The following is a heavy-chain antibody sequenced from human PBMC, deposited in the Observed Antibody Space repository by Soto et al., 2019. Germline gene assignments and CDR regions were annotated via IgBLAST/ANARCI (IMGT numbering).Heavy chain of an antibody. D-gene: IGHD2-15*01. CDR2: ISAYNGNT. CDR1: GYTFTSYG. V-gene: IGHV1-18*01. J-gene: IGHJ1*01. CDR3: ARGLPYCSGGSCYLYFQH. Sequence: ASVKISCKASGYTFTSYGISWVRQAPGQGLEWMGWISAYNGNTNYAQKLQGRVTMTTDTSTSTAYMELRSLRSDDTAVYYCARGLPYCSGGSCYLYFQHWGKGTLVTVSS.